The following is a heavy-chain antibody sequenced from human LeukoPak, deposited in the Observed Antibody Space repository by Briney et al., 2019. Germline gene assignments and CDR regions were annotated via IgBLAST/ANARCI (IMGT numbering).Heavy chain of an antibody. Sequence: GGSLRLSCAASGFTFSSYAMSWVRQAPGKGLEWVSAISGSGGSTYYADSVKGRFTISRDNSKNTLYLQMNSLRAEDTAVYYCANTGWFGGRYYYYMDVWGKGTTVTISS. CDR1: GFTFSSYA. CDR2: ISGSGGST. CDR3: ANTGWFGGRYYYYMDV. D-gene: IGHD3-10*01. V-gene: IGHV3-23*01. J-gene: IGHJ6*03.